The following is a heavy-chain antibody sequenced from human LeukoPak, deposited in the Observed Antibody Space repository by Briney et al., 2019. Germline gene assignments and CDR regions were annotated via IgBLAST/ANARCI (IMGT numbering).Heavy chain of an antibody. CDR2: IHYSVTT. CDR3: ARRVRVATIDY. J-gene: IGHJ4*02. Sequence: KPSETLSLTCAVSGYSISSGYYWGWIRQPPGKGLEWIGSIHYSVTTFYSPSLKSRVTISADASRNQFSLKLSSVTAADTAVYYCARRVRVATIDYWGQGTLVTVSS. CDR1: GYSISSGYY. V-gene: IGHV4-38-2*01. D-gene: IGHD5-12*01.